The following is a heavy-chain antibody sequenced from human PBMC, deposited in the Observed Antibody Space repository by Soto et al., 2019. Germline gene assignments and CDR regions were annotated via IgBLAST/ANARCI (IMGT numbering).Heavy chain of an antibody. CDR3: TTLDTYYYDSSGYPSPNDAFDI. CDR2: IKSKTDGGTT. J-gene: IGHJ3*02. CDR1: GCNIINAS. Sequence: GRSLRLSWAAAGCNIINASMNWVRQAPGKGLEWVGRIKSKTDGGTTDYAAPVKGRFTISRDDSKNTLYLQMNSLKTEDTAVYYCTTLDTYYYDSSGYPSPNDAFDIWGQGTMVTVSS. D-gene: IGHD3-22*01. V-gene: IGHV3-15*07.